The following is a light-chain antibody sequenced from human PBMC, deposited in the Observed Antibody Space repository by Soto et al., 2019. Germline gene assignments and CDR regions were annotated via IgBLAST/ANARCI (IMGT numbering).Light chain of an antibody. Sequence: EIVLTQSPATLSLSPGEGVTLSCRASQSVSSYLLWYQQKPGQPPRLLIYAASNRATGIPARFSGSGSGTDFTLTISSLEPEDFAVYYCQQRSNWPWTFGQGTKVEIK. CDR2: AAS. CDR1: QSVSSY. CDR3: QQRSNWPWT. J-gene: IGKJ1*01. V-gene: IGKV3-11*01.